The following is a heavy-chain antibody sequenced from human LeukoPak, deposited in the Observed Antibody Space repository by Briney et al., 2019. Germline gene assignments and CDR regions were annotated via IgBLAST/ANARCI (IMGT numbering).Heavy chain of an antibody. CDR2: ISSSGSTI. Sequence: GGSLRLSCAASGFTFSSYAMSWVRQAQGKGLEWVSYISSSGSTIYYADSVKGRFTISRDNAKNSLYLQMNSLRAEDTAVYYCARDTIVVPAADYYMDVWGKGTTVTVSS. J-gene: IGHJ6*03. D-gene: IGHD2-2*01. V-gene: IGHV3-48*04. CDR3: ARDTIVVPAADYYMDV. CDR1: GFTFSSYA.